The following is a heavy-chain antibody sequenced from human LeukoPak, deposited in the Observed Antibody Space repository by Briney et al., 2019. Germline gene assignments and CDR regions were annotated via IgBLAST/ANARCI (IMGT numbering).Heavy chain of an antibody. V-gene: IGHV1-8*01. CDR2: MNPNSGIT. CDR3: ASQGYSSSGTNGGQNWFDP. D-gene: IGHD6-13*01. J-gene: IGHJ5*02. Sequence: ASVKVSCKASGYTFTSYDINWVRQATGQGLEWMGWMNPNSGITGYAQKFQGRVTMTRNTSISTAYMELSSLRSEDTAVYYCASQGYSSSGTNGGQNWFDPWGQGTLVTVSS. CDR1: GYTFTSYD.